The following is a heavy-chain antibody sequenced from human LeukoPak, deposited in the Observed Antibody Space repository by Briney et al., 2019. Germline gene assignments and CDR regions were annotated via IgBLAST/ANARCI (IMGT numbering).Heavy chain of an antibody. J-gene: IGHJ4*02. D-gene: IGHD6-13*01. V-gene: IGHV3-23*01. CDR2: ISGSGGST. Sequence: GGSLRLSCAASGFTFSSYAMSWVRQVPGKGLAWVSAISGSGGSTYYADSVKGRFTISRDNSKNTLYLRMNSLSAEDTAIYYCARVSILSGDFDNWGQVTLVTVSA. CDR3: ARVSILSGDFDN. CDR1: GFTFSSYA.